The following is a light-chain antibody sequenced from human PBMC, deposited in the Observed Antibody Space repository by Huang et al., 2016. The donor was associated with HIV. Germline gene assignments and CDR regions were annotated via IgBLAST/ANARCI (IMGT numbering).Light chain of an antibody. Sequence: EIVMTQSPATLSVSPGERATLSCWASQSFSNNLAWYQQKPGQAPRLLIYGASTRATGIPARFSGRGSWTEFTLTISGRQSEDFAVYYCQQYNNWPGTFGQGTKVEIK. CDR2: GAS. CDR1: QSFSNN. J-gene: IGKJ1*01. CDR3: QQYNNWPGT. V-gene: IGKV3-15*01.